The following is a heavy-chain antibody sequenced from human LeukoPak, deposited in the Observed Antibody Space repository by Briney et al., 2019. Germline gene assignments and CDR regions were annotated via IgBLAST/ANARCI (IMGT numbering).Heavy chain of an antibody. CDR1: GRSFSGYY. J-gene: IGHJ5*02. CDR2: INHSGST. CDR3: ARYPKWARPGGPWFDP. D-gene: IGHD6-6*01. Sequence: SETLSPTCAVYGRSFSGYYWSWIRQPPGKGLEWIGEINHSGSTNYNPSLKSRVTISVDTSKNQFSLKLSSVTAADTAVYYCARYPKWARPGGPWFDPWGQGTLVTVSS. V-gene: IGHV4-34*01.